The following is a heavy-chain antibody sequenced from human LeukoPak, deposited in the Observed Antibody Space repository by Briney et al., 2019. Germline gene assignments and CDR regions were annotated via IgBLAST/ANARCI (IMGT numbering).Heavy chain of an antibody. CDR3: AKGAVRGVIITPNSDAFDI. J-gene: IGHJ3*02. D-gene: IGHD3-10*01. Sequence: HPGGSLRLSCTASGFNFRNAWMCWVRQAPGKGLEWVSAISGSGGSTYYADSVKGRFTISRDNSKNTLYLQMNSLRAEDTAVYYCAKGAVRGVIITPNSDAFDIWGQGTMVTVSS. V-gene: IGHV3-23*01. CDR1: GFNFRNAW. CDR2: ISGSGGST.